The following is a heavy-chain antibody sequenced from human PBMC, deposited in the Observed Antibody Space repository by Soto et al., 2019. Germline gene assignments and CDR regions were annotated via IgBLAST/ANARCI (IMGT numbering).Heavy chain of an antibody. Sequence: PSWRMSLTCAVYGGCFCAYSWSWIRKPPGKGLEWIGEITHSGSTYYNPSLKSRVTISVDTSKNQFSLKLSSVTAADTAVYYCARSGRRQLVWRNWFDLWGQRTLVTVSS. CDR3: ARSGRRQLVWRNWFDL. CDR1: GGCFCAYS. J-gene: IGHJ5*02. V-gene: IGHV4-34*01. D-gene: IGHD6-13*01. CDR2: ITHSGST.